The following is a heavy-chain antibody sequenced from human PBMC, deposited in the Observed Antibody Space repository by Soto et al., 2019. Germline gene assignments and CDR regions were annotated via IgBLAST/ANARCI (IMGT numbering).Heavy chain of an antibody. CDR3: TTSNLGVDF. D-gene: IGHD1-1*01. J-gene: IGHJ4*02. V-gene: IGHV3-15*01. CDR1: GLIFSDVW. CDR2: IKTKPDDGTI. Sequence: TGGSLRLSCAASGLIFSDVWMTWVRQAPGKGLEWVGRIKTKPDDGTIDYAAPVRGRFTISRDDSKNTLYLQMTSLTPDDTGVYYCTTSNLGVDFWRPGTLVTVSS.